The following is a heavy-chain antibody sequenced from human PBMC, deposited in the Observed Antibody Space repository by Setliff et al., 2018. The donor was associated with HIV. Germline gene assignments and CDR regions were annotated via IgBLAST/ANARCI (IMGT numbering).Heavy chain of an antibody. J-gene: IGHJ4*02. Sequence: SETLSLTCTVSGGPISTNDYYWGFIRQPPGKGLEWIGNMYYSGSIFYKPSLKSRVTISVDTSKNQFSLKLSSVTAADTALYYCARGGSWYDYFFDYWGQGTLVTVSS. CDR1: GGPISTNDYY. V-gene: IGHV4-39*07. CDR3: ARGGSWYDYFFDY. CDR2: MYYSGSI. D-gene: IGHD6-13*01.